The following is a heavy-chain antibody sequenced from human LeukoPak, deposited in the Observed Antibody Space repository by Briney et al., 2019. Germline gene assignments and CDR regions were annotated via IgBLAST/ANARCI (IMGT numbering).Heavy chain of an antibody. Sequence: GASVKVSCKASGGTFSSYAISWVRQAPGQGLEWMGIINPSDDSTRYVQEFHGRVTMTKDTPTNTVYMHLSRLSYDATAVYYCARAYYESSAYRHAVYFDYWGQGTLVTVSS. CDR3: ARAYYESSAYRHAVYFDY. V-gene: IGHV1-46*01. J-gene: IGHJ4*02. CDR1: GGTFSSYA. D-gene: IGHD3-22*01. CDR2: INPSDDST.